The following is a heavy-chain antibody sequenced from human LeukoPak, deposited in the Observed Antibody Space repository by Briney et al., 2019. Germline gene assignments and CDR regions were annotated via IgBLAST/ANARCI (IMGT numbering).Heavy chain of an antibody. CDR2: ISISGGST. CDR3: AKGATLNGGYDLDY. Sequence: AGGSLRLSCAASGFTFSNYAMNWVRQAPGKGLEWVSTISISGGSTYYADSVKGRFTISRDNSKNTLYLLMNSLRAEDTAVYYCAKGATLNGGYDLDYWGQGTLVTVSS. D-gene: IGHD5-12*01. V-gene: IGHV3-23*01. J-gene: IGHJ4*02. CDR1: GFTFSNYA.